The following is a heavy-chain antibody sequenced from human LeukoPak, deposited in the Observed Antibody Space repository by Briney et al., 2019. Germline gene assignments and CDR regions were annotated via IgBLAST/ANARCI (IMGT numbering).Heavy chain of an antibody. CDR3: ARSGSSWYLNWFDP. CDR1: GGSFSGYY. CDR2: INHSGST. D-gene: IGHD6-13*01. Sequence: SETLSLTCAVSGGSFSGYYWSWIRQPPGKGLEWIGEINHSGSTNYNPSLKSRVTISVDTSKNQFSLKLSSVTAADTAVYYCARSGSSWYLNWFDPWGQGTLVTVSS. J-gene: IGHJ5*02. V-gene: IGHV4-34*01.